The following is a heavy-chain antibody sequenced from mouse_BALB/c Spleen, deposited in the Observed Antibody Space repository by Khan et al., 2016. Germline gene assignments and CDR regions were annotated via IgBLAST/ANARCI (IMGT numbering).Heavy chain of an antibody. Sequence: VQLQQPGAELVKPGASVKLSCTASGFNIKDTYIHWVKQRPEQGLEWIGRIDPANGNTKYDPKFQGKATITADTSSNTAYLQLSSLTSEDTAVYYCSSAPYGYWFAYWGQGTLVTVSS. D-gene: IGHD2-2*01. CDR3: SSAPYGYWFAY. J-gene: IGHJ3*01. CDR1: GFNIKDTY. V-gene: IGHV14-3*02. CDR2: IDPANGNT.